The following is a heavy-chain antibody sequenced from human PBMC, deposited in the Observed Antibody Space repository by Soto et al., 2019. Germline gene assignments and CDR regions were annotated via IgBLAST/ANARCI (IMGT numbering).Heavy chain of an antibody. CDR2: VSGSGGAT. CDR3: AKGGIGVFDI. D-gene: IGHD6-13*01. Sequence: GGSLRLSCAASGFTFSSNSMSWVRQAPGKGLEWVSSVSGSGGATYYADSVKGRFTISRDNSKNTMYVQMNSLRAEDTAVYYCAKGGIGVFDIWGQGTMVTVSS. V-gene: IGHV3-23*01. J-gene: IGHJ3*02. CDR1: GFTFSSNS.